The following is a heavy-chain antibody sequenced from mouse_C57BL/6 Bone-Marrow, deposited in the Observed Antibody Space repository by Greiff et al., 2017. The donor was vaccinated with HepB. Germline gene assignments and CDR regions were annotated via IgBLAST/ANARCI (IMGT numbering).Heavy chain of an antibody. V-gene: IGHV1-82*01. D-gene: IGHD2-3*01. CDR3: AGGVYYGYYGY. Sequence: QVQLQQSGPELVKPGASVKISCKASGYAFSSSWMNWVKQRPGKGLEWIGRIYPGDGDTNYNGKFKGKATLTADKSSSTAYMQLSSLTSEDSAVYFCAGGVYYGYYGYWGQGTTLTVSS. CDR2: IYPGDGDT. J-gene: IGHJ2*01. CDR1: GYAFSSSW.